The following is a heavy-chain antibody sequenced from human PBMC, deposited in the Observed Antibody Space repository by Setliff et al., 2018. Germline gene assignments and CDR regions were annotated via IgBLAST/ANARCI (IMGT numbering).Heavy chain of an antibody. Sequence: SETLSLTCALSGGSISSGSYHWSWIRQPAGQGLEWVGRLHTSGSTNYNPSLKGRVTISRDTSTNQFSLKLGSVTAADTAVYYCARERYFDWFFEDWGHGTLVTVSS. CDR3: ARERYFDWFFED. CDR2: LHTSGST. V-gene: IGHV4-61*02. CDR1: GGSISSGSYH. J-gene: IGHJ4*01. D-gene: IGHD3-9*01.